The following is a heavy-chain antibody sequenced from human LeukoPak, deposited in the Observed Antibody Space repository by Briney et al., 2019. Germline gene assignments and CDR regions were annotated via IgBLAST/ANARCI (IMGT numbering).Heavy chain of an antibody. V-gene: IGHV3-7*01. CDR3: ARARVGIAVAGSADY. CDR2: IKQDGSEK. CDR1: GFTFSSYW. J-gene: IGHJ4*02. D-gene: IGHD6-19*01. Sequence: GGSLRLSCAASGFTFSSYWMSWVRQAPGKGLEWVANIKQDGSEKYYVDSVKGRFTISRDNAKNSLYLQMNSLRAEDTAVYYCARARVGIAVAGSADYWGQGTLVTVSP.